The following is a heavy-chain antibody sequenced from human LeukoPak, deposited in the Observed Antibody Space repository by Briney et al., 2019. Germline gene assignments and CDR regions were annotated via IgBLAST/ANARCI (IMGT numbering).Heavy chain of an antibody. CDR1: GGSISSYY. V-gene: IGHV4-4*07. D-gene: IGHD5-24*01. CDR2: IYTSRST. CDR3: AREGGDGYNLRYYYYMDV. Sequence: SETLSLTCTVSGGSISSYYWSWIRQPAGKGLEWIGRIYTSRSTNYNPSLKSRVTMSVDTSKNQFSLKLSSVTAADTAVYYCAREGGDGYNLRYYYYMDVWGKGTTVTVSS. J-gene: IGHJ6*03.